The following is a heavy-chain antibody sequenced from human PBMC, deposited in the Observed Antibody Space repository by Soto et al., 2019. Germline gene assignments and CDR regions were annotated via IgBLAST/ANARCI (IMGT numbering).Heavy chain of an antibody. CDR1: GFTFSSYE. CDR3: ARVRFLEWNYYGMDV. CDR2: ISSSGSTI. J-gene: IGHJ6*02. D-gene: IGHD3-3*01. Sequence: PGGSLRLSCAASGFTFSSYEMNWVRQAPGKGLEWVSYISSSGSTIYYADSVKGRFTISRDNAKNSLYLQMNSLRAEDTAVYYCARVRFLEWNYYGMDVWGHGTTATVSS. V-gene: IGHV3-48*03.